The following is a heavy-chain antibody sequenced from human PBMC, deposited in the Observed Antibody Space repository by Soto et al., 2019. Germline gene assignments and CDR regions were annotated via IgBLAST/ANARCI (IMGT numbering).Heavy chain of an antibody. Sequence: SETLSLTCTVSGGSISSGGYYWSWIRQHPGKGLEWIGYIYYSGSTYCNPSLKSRVTISVDTSKNQFSLKLSSVTAADTAVYYCARESIAARLYGMDVWGQGTTVTVSS. J-gene: IGHJ6*02. CDR3: ARESIAARLYGMDV. V-gene: IGHV4-31*03. CDR2: IYYSGST. CDR1: GGSISSGGYY. D-gene: IGHD6-6*01.